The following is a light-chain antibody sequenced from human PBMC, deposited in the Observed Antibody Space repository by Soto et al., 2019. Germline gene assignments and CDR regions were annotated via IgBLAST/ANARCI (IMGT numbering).Light chain of an antibody. Sequence: EIVLTRSPGTLSLSPGEGATLSCRASQSVSGSYLAWYQQKPGQAPRLLIYGASSRATGIPDRFSGSGSETDFTLNISRLEPEDFAVYYCQQYGSLLTFGGGTKVDMK. V-gene: IGKV3-20*01. CDR2: GAS. J-gene: IGKJ4*01. CDR1: QSVSGSY. CDR3: QQYGSLLT.